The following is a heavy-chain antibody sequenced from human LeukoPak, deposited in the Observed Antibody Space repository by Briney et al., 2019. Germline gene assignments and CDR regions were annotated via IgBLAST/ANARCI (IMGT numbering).Heavy chain of an antibody. D-gene: IGHD3-3*01. CDR3: AKGLSPYYDFWSGYPDAFDI. CDR2: IRYDGSNK. Sequence: GGSLRLSCAASGFTFSSYGMHWVRQAPGKGLEWVAFIRYDGSNKYYADSVKGRFTISRDNSKNTLYLQMNSLRAEDTAVYYCAKGLSPYYDFWSGYPDAFDIWGQGTMVTVSS. J-gene: IGHJ3*02. V-gene: IGHV3-30*02. CDR1: GFTFSSYG.